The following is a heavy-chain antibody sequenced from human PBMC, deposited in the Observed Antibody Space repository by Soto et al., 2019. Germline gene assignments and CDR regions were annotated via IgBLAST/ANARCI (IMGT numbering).Heavy chain of an antibody. CDR1: GYTFSTYY. CDR2: INPSGGFT. J-gene: IGHJ3*02. V-gene: IGHV1-46*03. CDR3: ARDLDIGDSSSSGSVDAFDI. D-gene: IGHD6-6*01. Sequence: ASVKVSCKASGYTFSTYYMHWVRQAPGQGLEWMGIINPSGGFTTYAQRLQGRVTMTSDTSTRTVYMELSSLRSEDTAVYYCARDLDIGDSSSSGSVDAFDIWGQGTTVTVSS.